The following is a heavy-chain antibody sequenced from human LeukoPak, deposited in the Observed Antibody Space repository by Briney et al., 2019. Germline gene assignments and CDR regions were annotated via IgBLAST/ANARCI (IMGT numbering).Heavy chain of an antibody. CDR2: ISGYDGNT. Sequence: GASVKVSCKASGYTFSSYGISWVRQAPGQGLEWMGWISGYDGNTKYAQKLQGRVTMTTDTSTSTAYMELRSLRSDDTAVYYCARDTRGSGWSLFDYWGQGTLVTVSS. CDR3: ARDTRGSGWSLFDY. CDR1: GYTFSSYG. J-gene: IGHJ4*02. V-gene: IGHV1-18*01. D-gene: IGHD6-19*01.